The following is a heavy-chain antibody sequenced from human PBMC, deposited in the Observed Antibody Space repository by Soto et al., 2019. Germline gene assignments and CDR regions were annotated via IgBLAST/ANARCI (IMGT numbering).Heavy chain of an antibody. D-gene: IGHD2-8*01. CDR3: ARGGRSGVNWFDP. J-gene: IGHJ5*02. CDR1: GFTFSSYD. CDR2: IGTAGDT. Sequence: EVQLVESGGGLVQPGGSLRLSCAASGFTFSSYDMHWVRQATGKGLEWVSAIGTAGDTYYPGSVKGRFTISRENAKNSLYLQMNSLRAEDTAVYYCARGGRSGVNWFDPWGQGTLVTVSS. V-gene: IGHV3-13*01.